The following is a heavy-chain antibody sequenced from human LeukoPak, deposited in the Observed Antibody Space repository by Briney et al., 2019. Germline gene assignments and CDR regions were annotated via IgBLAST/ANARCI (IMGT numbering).Heavy chain of an antibody. V-gene: IGHV4-59*08. D-gene: IGHD3-22*01. CDR3: ARHSPDYYDSSGYYQEGSSFDY. CDR1: GGSISSYY. CDR2: IYYSGST. J-gene: IGHJ4*02. Sequence: SETLSLTCTVSGGSISSYYWSWIRQPPGKGLEWIGYIYYSGSTNYNPSLKSRVTISVDTSKNQFSLKLSSVTAADTAVYYCARHSPDYYDSSGYYQEGSSFDYWGQGTMVPVSS.